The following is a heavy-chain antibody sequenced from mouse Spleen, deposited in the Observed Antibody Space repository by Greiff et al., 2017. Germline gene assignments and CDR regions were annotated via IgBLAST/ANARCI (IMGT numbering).Heavy chain of an antibody. V-gene: IGHV1S127*01. D-gene: IGHD1-1*01. CDR1: GYTFTSYW. CDR2: IDPSDSYT. CDR3: TNYGSSQFAY. J-gene: IGHJ3*01. Sequence: QVQLQQPGAELVKPGASVKMSCKASGYTFTSYWMHWVKQRPGQGLEWIGVIDPSDSYTSYNQKFKGKATLTVDTSSSTAYMQLSSLTSEDSAVYYCTNYGSSQFAYWGQGTLVTVSA.